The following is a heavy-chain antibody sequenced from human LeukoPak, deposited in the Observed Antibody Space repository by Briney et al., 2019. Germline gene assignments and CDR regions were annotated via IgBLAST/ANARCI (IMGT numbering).Heavy chain of an antibody. J-gene: IGHJ4*02. CDR1: GFTFSSCG. Sequence: GGSLRLSCAASGFTFSSCGFNWVRRAPGKGLEWVSSIGPTGTDRYYADSVRGRFTTSRDNAKNSMYLQMDSLRDEDTAVYYCATETIGRHYDYWGQGTLLTVSS. CDR2: IGPTGTDR. D-gene: IGHD1-14*01. CDR3: ATETIGRHYDY. V-gene: IGHV3-21*01.